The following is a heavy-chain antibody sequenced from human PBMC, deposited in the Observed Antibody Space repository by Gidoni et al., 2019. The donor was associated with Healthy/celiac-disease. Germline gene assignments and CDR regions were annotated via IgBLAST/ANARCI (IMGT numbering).Heavy chain of an antibody. CDR3: ARRGARTAAGHDDY. D-gene: IGHD6-13*01. J-gene: IGHJ4*02. CDR1: GGSISSSSYY. Sequence: QLQLQESGPGLVKPSETLSPPCTVSGGSISSSSYYWGWIRQPPGKGLEWIGSMYYSGSTYYNPSLKSRVTISVDTSKNQFSLKLSSVTAADTAVYYCARRGARTAAGHDDYWGQGTLVTVSS. CDR2: MYYSGST. V-gene: IGHV4-39*01.